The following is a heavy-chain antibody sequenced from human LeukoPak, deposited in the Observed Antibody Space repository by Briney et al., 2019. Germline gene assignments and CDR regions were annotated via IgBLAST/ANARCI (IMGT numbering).Heavy chain of an antibody. CDR3: AREWGRELLPVPFDS. J-gene: IGHJ4*02. Sequence: SVKVSCTASGYTFTSYTISCVRQAPGEGVEGVGGIITYNGNTNSTKTLQGRVTVTTNTSKSTDYMELRSLRSDDTDVYYCAREWGRELLPVPFDSWGQGTLVTVSS. CDR2: IITYNGNT. V-gene: IGHV1-18*01. D-gene: IGHD1-26*01. CDR1: GYTFTSYT.